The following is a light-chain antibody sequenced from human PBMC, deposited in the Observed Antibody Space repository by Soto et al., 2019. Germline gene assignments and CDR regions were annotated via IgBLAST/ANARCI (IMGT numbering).Light chain of an antibody. Sequence: EIVLTQSPATLSLSPGERATLSCRASQSVRGYLAWYQQKLGQAPRLLISDAYNRAAGVPARFSGSGSGADFTLTIRILEPEDFAVYYCQQRSASPLTFGGGTKVEIK. CDR1: QSVRGY. CDR2: DAY. CDR3: QQRSASPLT. J-gene: IGKJ4*01. V-gene: IGKV3-11*01.